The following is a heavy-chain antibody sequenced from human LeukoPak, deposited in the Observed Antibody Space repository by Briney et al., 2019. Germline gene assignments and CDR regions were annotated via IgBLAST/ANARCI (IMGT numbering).Heavy chain of an antibody. CDR1: GFTFSDYY. J-gene: IGHJ4*02. V-gene: IGHV3-11*01. CDR3: ARDFGSITNTIGRY. D-gene: IGHD3-3*01. CDR2: ISTRDNTI. Sequence: GGSLRLSCAASGFTFSDYYMNWIRQAPGKGLEWLSYISTRDNTIQYADSVKGRFTIFRDNAKNSVYLQMNSLRVEDTAFYYCARDFGSITNTIGRYWGQGTLVTVSS.